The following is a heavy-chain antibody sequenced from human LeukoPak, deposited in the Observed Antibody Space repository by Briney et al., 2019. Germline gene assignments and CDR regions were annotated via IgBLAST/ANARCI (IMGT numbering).Heavy chain of an antibody. CDR1: GVSISSIAYY. Sequence: SGTLSLTCTVSGVSISSIAYYWSWIRQQPGKGVEWVSYIYDIGNTHYNPSLGGPLTISVDTSKNQFSLKLSSVTAADTAVYYCAREMVGRFFDSGGGGTLLTVSS. CDR3: AREMVGRFFDS. D-gene: IGHD2-8*01. CDR2: IYDIGNT. V-gene: IGHV4-31*01. J-gene: IGHJ4*02.